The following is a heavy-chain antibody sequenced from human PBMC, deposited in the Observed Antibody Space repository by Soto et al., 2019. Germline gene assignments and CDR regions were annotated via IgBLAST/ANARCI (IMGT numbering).Heavy chain of an antibody. J-gene: IGHJ5*02. Sequence: QVQLVQSGAEVKKPGASVKVSCKASGYTFTSHDINWVRQATGQGLEWMGWMNPNSGNTGYAQKFQGRVTMTRNTSISTAYMDLSSLRSEDTAVYYCARERSAAGTGGFDPWGQGTLVTVSS. CDR1: GYTFTSHD. V-gene: IGHV1-8*01. CDR3: ARERSAAGTGGFDP. D-gene: IGHD6-13*01. CDR2: MNPNSGNT.